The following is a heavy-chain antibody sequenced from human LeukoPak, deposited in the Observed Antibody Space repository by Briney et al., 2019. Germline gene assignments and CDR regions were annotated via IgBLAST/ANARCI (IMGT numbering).Heavy chain of an antibody. CDR1: GGSFSGYY. CDR3: ARAPVAVGWRREGGAFDI. J-gene: IGHJ3*02. V-gene: IGHV4-31*11. CDR2: IYYSGST. D-gene: IGHD1-26*01. Sequence: SETLSLTCAVYGGSFSGYYWSWIRQHPGKGLEWIGYIYYSGSTYYNPSLKSRVTISVDTSKNQFSLKLSSVTAADTAVYYCARAPVAVGWRREGGAFDIWGRGTMVTVSS.